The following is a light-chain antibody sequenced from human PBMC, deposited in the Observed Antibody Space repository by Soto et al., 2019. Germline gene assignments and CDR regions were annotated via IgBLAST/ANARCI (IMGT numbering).Light chain of an antibody. V-gene: IGKV3-11*01. J-gene: IGKJ4*01. CDR2: DVS. Sequence: EIVLTQSPATLSLSPGERATLSCRASQSVSSYLGWYQQKPGQAPRLLISDVSKRATGIPARFSGSGSGTDFTLTISSLEPEDFAVYYCQKSVTGPTFGGGTKVEIK. CDR3: QKSVTGPT. CDR1: QSVSSY.